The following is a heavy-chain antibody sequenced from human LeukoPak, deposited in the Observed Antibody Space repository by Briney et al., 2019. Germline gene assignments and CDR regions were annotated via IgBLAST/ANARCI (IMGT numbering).Heavy chain of an antibody. D-gene: IGHD3-22*01. V-gene: IGHV1-2*02. CDR3: ARAGDYYDSSGYWGFDY. J-gene: IGHJ4*02. CDR2: VNPNSGGT. Sequence: ASVKVSCKASGYTFTGYYMHWVRQAPGQGLEWMGWVNPNSGGTNYAQKFQGRVTMTRDTSISTAYMELSRLRSDDTAVYYCARAGDYYDSSGYWGFDYWGQGTLVTVSS. CDR1: GYTFTGYY.